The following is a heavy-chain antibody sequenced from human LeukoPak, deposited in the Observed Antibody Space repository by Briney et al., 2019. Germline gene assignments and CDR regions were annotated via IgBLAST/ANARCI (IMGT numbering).Heavy chain of an antibody. Sequence: GGSLRLSCAASGFTFDDYGMSWVRQAPGKGLVWVSRISSDGSGTSYADSVKGRFTISRDNAKNTLYLQMNSLRAEDTAVYYCARATHPTYYDSSGYYQDYWGQGTLVTVSS. CDR2: ISSDGSGT. D-gene: IGHD3-22*01. CDR1: GFTFDDYG. J-gene: IGHJ4*02. V-gene: IGHV3-74*01. CDR3: ARATHPTYYDSSGYYQDY.